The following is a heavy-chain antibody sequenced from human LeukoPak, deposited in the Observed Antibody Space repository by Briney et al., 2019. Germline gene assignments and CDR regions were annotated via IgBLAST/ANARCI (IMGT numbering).Heavy chain of an antibody. Sequence: ASVKVSCKASGYTFTSYAMHWVRQAPGQRLEWMGWINAGNGNTKYLQKFQGRVTITRDTSASTAYMELSSLRSEDTAVYYCARWGFYYYYGMDVWGQGTTVTVSS. CDR2: INAGNGNT. CDR3: ARWGFYYYYGMDV. CDR1: GYTFTSYA. J-gene: IGHJ6*02. V-gene: IGHV1-3*01. D-gene: IGHD7-27*01.